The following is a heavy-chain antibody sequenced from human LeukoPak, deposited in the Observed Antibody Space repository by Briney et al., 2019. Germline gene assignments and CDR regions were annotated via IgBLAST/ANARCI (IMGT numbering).Heavy chain of an antibody. CDR1: GYTLTELA. J-gene: IGHJ4*02. CDR3: AVDGYNFPSSFDY. D-gene: IGHD5-24*01. Sequence: ASVKVSCKVSGYTLTELAIHWVRQAPGKGLEWMGGFDPEDVETIYAQKFQGRVTMTEDTSTSTAYMELRSLRSDDTAVYYCAVDGYNFPSSFDYWGQGTLVTVSS. V-gene: IGHV1-24*01. CDR2: FDPEDVET.